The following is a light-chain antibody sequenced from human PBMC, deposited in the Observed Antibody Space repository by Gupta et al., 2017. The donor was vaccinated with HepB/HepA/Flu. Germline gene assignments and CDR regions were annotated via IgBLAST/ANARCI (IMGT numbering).Light chain of an antibody. CDR2: EVS. CDR1: SSNVGNYNL. V-gene: IGLV2-23*02. CDR3: CSYAGSYTFYV. Sequence: QSALTQPASVSGSPGQSITISCTGTSSNVGNYNLVSWYQQHPGKAPKLMIHEVSKRPSGVSNRFSGSKSGNTASLTISGLQAEDEAYYFCCSYAGSYTFYVFGTGIKVTVL. J-gene: IGLJ1*01.